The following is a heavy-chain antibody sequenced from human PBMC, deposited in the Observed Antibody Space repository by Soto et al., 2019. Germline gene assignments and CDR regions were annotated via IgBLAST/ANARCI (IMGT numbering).Heavy chain of an antibody. D-gene: IGHD3-10*01. J-gene: IGHJ6*02. Sequence: GASVKVSCKASGYTFTRSGISWVRQAPGQGLEWMGWISTYNGDTNYAQTFQTRVTMTTDTSTDTAYMDLKSLTSDDTAIYYCARAGAAPYYYYGLDIWGQGTTVTVSS. CDR2: ISTYNGDT. CDR3: ARAGAAPYYYYGLDI. V-gene: IGHV1-18*01. CDR1: GYTFTRSG.